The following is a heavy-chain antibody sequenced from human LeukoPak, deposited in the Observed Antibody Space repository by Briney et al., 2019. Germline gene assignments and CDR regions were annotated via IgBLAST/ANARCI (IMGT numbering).Heavy chain of an antibody. CDR2: ISGSGGST. V-gene: IGHV3-23*01. CDR3: AKDSQPGGRRIAAAPFDY. J-gene: IGHJ4*02. CDR1: GFTFSSYA. D-gene: IGHD6-13*01. Sequence: GGSLRLSCAASGFTFSSYAMSWVRQAPGKGLEWVSAISGSGGSTYYADSVKGRFTISRDNSKNTLYLQMNSLRAEDTAVYYCAKDSQPGGRRIAAAPFDYWGQGTLVTVSS.